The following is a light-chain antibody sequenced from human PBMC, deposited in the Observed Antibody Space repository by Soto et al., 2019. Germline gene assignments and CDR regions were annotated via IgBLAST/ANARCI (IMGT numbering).Light chain of an antibody. CDR3: QVWDSNSVYV. CDR2: DDS. J-gene: IGLJ1*01. V-gene: IGLV3-21*02. Sequence: ELTQPPSVSVAPGQTARITCGGNNIGNKRVHWYQQKPGQAPVLVVYDDSDRPSGIPERFSGSNSGNTATLSISRVEAGDEADYYCQVWDSNSVYVFGTGTKVTVL. CDR1: NIGNKR.